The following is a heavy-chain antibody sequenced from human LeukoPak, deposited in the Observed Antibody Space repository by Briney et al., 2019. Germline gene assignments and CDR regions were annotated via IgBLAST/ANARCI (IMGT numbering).Heavy chain of an antibody. CDR2: IDPNDDDT. J-gene: IGHJ4*02. CDR1: GYTFTDYY. Sequence: ASVEVSCKASGYTFTDYYMHWVRQAPGQGFEWMGWIDPNDDDTNYAQKFQGRVTMTRDTSISTAHMEVSRLRSDDTAVYYCARANFLYCSSSTCLFDYWGQGTLVTVSS. CDR3: ARANFLYCSSSTCLFDY. V-gene: IGHV1-2*02. D-gene: IGHD2-2*01.